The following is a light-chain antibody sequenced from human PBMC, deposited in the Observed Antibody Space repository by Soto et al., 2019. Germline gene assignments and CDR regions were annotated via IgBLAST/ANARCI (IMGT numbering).Light chain of an antibody. CDR2: DAS. Sequence: DIQMTQSPSSLSASVGDRFTITCQASQDISNFLNWFQQKPGKAPKVLIYDASKLVTGVPSRFSRSGSGTDFTFAISSLQPEDIATYYCQQYEDVHRTFGQGTKVDIK. CDR1: QDISNF. V-gene: IGKV1-33*01. J-gene: IGKJ1*01. CDR3: QQYEDVHRT.